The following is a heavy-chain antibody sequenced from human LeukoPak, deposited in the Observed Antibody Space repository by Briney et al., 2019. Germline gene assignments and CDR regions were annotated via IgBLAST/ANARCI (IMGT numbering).Heavy chain of an antibody. CDR2: ISSSSSTI. CDR1: GFTFSSYS. V-gene: IGHV3-48*02. D-gene: IGHD1-1*01. J-gene: IGHJ4*02. Sequence: GGSLRLSCAASGFTFSSYSMNWVRQAPGQGLEWVSYISSSSSTIYYADSVKGRFTISRDNAKNSLYLQMNSLRDEDTAVYYCARDRGTTDPYYFDYWGQGTLVTVSS. CDR3: ARDRGTTDPYYFDY.